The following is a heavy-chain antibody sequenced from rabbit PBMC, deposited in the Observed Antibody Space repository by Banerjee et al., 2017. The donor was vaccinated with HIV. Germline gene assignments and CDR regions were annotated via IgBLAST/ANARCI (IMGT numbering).Heavy chain of an antibody. D-gene: IGHD8-1*01. Sequence: QSLEESGGGLVQPEGSLTLTCTASGFSFSSAYYVCWVRQAPGKGLEWIGCIYAGSNANTYYASWAKGRFTISKNSSTTVTLQMTSLTAADTATYFCARSWAGSSYFYGLNLWGPGTLVTVS. CDR2: IYAGSNANT. CDR1: GFSFSSAYY. V-gene: IGHV1S40*01. J-gene: IGHJ4*01. CDR3: ARSWAGSSYFYGLNL.